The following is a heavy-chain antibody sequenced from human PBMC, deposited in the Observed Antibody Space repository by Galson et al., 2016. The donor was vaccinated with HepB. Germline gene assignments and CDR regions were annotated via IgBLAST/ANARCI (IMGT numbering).Heavy chain of an antibody. CDR3: AGAGDLTEYYFQY. D-gene: IGHD7-27*01. V-gene: IGHV4-59*01. Sequence: LRLSCATSGFAFTSYAFNWFSRAPGKGLEWIGFIYHNGNTDYNPSLKSRVTISIDTSKNQFSLKLTSVTAADTAVYYCAGAGDLTEYYFQYWGQGAQVAVSS. J-gene: IGHJ4*02. CDR2: IYHNGNT. CDR1: GFAFTSYA.